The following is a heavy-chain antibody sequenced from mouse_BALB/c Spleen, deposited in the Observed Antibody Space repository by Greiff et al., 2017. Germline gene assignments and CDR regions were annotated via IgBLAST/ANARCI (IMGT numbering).Heavy chain of an antibody. D-gene: IGHD2-4*01. CDR1: GFSLTSYG. CDR3: AITMITSFAY. Sequence: VKLMESGPGLVAPSQSLSITCTVSGFSLTSYGVHWVRQPPGKGLEWLGVIWAGGSTNYNSALMSRLSISKDNSKSQVFLKMNSLQTDDTAMYYCAITMITSFAYWGQGTLVTVSA. CDR2: IWAGGST. V-gene: IGHV2-9*02. J-gene: IGHJ3*01.